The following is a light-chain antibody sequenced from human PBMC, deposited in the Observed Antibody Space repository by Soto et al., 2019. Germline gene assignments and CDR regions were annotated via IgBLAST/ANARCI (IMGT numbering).Light chain of an antibody. Sequence: QSVLTQPPSASGTPVQRVTISCSGGTSSIGRNYVYWYQQLPGTAPKLVIYRNNQRPSGVPDRFSGSKSGTSASLAIRGLRSEDEADYYCAAWDDSLSGLYVFGTGTKVTV. J-gene: IGLJ1*01. CDR2: RNN. V-gene: IGLV1-47*01. CDR3: AAWDDSLSGLYV. CDR1: TSSIGRNY.